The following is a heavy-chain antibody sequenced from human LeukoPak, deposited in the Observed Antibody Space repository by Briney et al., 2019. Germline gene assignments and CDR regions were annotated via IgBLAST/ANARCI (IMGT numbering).Heavy chain of an antibody. D-gene: IGHD2-8*01. Sequence: SETLSLTCAVYGGSVSGYYWSWIRQPPGKGLEWIGEINHIGSTNYNPSLKSRVPISVDPSKNQFSLKLSSVTAADTAVYYCARVGARLGYCINGVCYRGFDPWGQGTLVTVSS. CDR2: INHIGST. CDR3: ARVGARLGYCINGVCYRGFDP. J-gene: IGHJ5*02. CDR1: GGSVSGYY. V-gene: IGHV4-34*01.